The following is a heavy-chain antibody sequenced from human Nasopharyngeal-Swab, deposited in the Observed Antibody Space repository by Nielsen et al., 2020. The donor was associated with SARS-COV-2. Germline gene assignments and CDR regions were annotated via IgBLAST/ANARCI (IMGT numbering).Heavy chain of an antibody. CDR2: IKQDGSEK. J-gene: IGHJ3*02. D-gene: IGHD5-18*01. CDR1: GFTFSSYW. V-gene: IGHV3-7*01. CDR3: ASWQLWPTFDI. Sequence: GESLQISCAASGFTFSSYWMSWVRQDPGKGLEWVANIKQDGSEKYYVDSVKGRFTISRDNAKNSLYLQMNSLRAEDTAVYYCASWQLWPTFDIWGQGTMVTVSS.